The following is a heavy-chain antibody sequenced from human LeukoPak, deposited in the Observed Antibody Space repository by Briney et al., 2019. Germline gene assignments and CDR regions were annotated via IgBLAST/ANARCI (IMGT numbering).Heavy chain of an antibody. J-gene: IGHJ4*02. Sequence: GGSLRLSCAASGFTFDDYAMHWVRQAPGKGLEWVSLISWDGGSTYYADSVKGRFTISRDNSKNSLYLQMNSLRAEDTALYYCAKDMGYYDFWSGITNWGQGTLVTVSS. D-gene: IGHD3-3*01. V-gene: IGHV3-43D*03. CDR3: AKDMGYYDFWSGITN. CDR1: GFTFDDYA. CDR2: ISWDGGST.